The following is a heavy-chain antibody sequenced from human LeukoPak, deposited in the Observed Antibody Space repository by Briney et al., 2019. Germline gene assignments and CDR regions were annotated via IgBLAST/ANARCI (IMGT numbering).Heavy chain of an antibody. D-gene: IGHD4-23*01. V-gene: IGHV1-69*13. Sequence: SVKVSCKASGGTFSSYAISWVRQAPGQGLEWTGGIIPIFGTANYAQKFQGRVTITADESTSTAYMELSSLRSEDTAVYYCARVRWPWDYYYGMDVWGQGTTVTVSS. CDR3: ARVRWPWDYYYGMDV. CDR1: GGTFSSYA. CDR2: IIPIFGTA. J-gene: IGHJ6*02.